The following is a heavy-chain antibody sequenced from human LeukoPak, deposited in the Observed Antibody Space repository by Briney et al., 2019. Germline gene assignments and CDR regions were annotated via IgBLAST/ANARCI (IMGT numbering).Heavy chain of an antibody. CDR2: ISYDGSSK. CDR3: ARGENSKTYPLSAY. V-gene: IGHV3-30*03. CDR1: GFTFSSYG. Sequence: GQSLRLSCAASGFTFSSYGMHWVRQAPGKGLEWVAVISYDGSSKYYIDFVKGRFTISRDNSKNTLYLQMNSLRAEDTVVYCWARGENSKTYPLSAYWGQGTLVTVSS. D-gene: IGHD2/OR15-2a*01. J-gene: IGHJ4*02.